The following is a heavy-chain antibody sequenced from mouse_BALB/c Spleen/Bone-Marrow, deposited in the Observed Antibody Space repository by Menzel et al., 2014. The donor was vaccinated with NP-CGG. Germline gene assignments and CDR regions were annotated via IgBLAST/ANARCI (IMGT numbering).Heavy chain of an antibody. Sequence: DVTLVESGGGLVQPKGSLKLSCAASGFTFNTYAMNWVRQAPGKGLEWVARIRSKGNNYATYYADSVKDRFTISRDDSQSMLYLQMNNLKTEDTAMYYCVRSYYYGSRGFAYWGQGTLVTVSA. CDR1: GFTFNTYA. V-gene: IGHV10-1*02. D-gene: IGHD1-1*01. J-gene: IGHJ3*01. CDR2: IRSKGNNYAT. CDR3: VRSYYYGSRGFAY.